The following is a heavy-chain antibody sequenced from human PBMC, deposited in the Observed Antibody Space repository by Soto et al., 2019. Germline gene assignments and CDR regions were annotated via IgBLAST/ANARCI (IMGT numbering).Heavy chain of an antibody. Sequence: GGSLRLSCAASGFTFSSYWMSWVRQAPGKGLEWVANIKQDGSEKYYVDSVKGRFTISRDNAKNSLYLQMNSLRAEDTAVYYCARTYDYIWGSNHAHDYWGQGTLVTVSS. CDR3: ARTYDYIWGSNHAHDY. CDR2: IKQDGSEK. V-gene: IGHV3-7*01. J-gene: IGHJ4*02. CDR1: GFTFSSYW. D-gene: IGHD3-16*01.